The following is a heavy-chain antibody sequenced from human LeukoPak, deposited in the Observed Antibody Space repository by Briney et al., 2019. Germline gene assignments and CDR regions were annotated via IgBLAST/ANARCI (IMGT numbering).Heavy chain of an antibody. CDR3: AKDMYYRGSGSYFNVDY. J-gene: IGHJ4*02. V-gene: IGHV3-30*18. CDR1: GFTFSNSA. CDR2: ISYDGNNK. D-gene: IGHD3-10*01. Sequence: PGGSLRLSCAASGFTFSNSAMNWVRQAPGKGLERVAVISYDGNNKYYSDSVKGRFTISRDNSKNTLYLQMNSLRAEDKAVYYCAKDMYYRGSGSYFNVDYWGQGTLVTVSS.